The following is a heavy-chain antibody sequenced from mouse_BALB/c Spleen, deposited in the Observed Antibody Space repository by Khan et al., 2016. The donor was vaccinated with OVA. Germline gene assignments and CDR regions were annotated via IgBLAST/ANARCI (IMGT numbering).Heavy chain of an antibody. Sequence: EVQLQESGPGLVKPSQSLSLTCTVTGYSITSEYAWNWIRQFPGNKLEWMGYINYSGNTRYNPSLKSRISITRDPSKHQFFLPLHSVATEDTATDYCARKDYYDYDPFPYWGQGTLVTVSA. J-gene: IGHJ3*01. CDR2: INYSGNT. V-gene: IGHV3-2*02. CDR3: ARKDYYDYDPFPY. CDR1: GYSITSEYA. D-gene: IGHD2-4*01.